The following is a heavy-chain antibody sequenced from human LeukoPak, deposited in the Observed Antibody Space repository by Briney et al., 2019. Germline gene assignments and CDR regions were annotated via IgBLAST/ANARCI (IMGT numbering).Heavy chain of an antibody. CDR3: VSTRIQIAAAGQYYFDY. V-gene: IGHV3-7*01. D-gene: IGHD6-13*01. Sequence: GGSLRLSCAASGFTFSSYWMSWVRQAPGKGLEWVANIKQDGSEKYYVDSVKGQFTISRDNAKNSLYLQMNSLRAEDTAVYYCVSTRIQIAAAGQYYFDYWGQGTLVTVSS. CDR2: IKQDGSEK. J-gene: IGHJ4*02. CDR1: GFTFSSYW.